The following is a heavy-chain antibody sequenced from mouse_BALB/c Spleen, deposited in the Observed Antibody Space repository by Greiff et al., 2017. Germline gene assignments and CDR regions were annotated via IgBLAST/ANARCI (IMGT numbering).Heavy chain of an antibody. Sequence: GQVGESGPALLAPSQSLSITCTAPGFSLTSYGLHWVRQPPGKGLEWLGVIWAGGSTNYNSALMSRLSISKDNSKSQVFLKMNSLQTDDTAMYYCARAGAIYGKGMDYWGQGTSVTVSS. CDR3: ARAGAIYGKGMDY. CDR1: GFSLTSYG. D-gene: IGHD2-1*01. CDR2: IWAGGST. V-gene: IGHV2-9*02. J-gene: IGHJ4*01.